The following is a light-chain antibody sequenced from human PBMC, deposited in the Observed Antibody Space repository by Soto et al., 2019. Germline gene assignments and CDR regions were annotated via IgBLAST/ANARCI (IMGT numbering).Light chain of an antibody. CDR1: QSVSNY. CDR2: DAS. Sequence: EIVLTQSPCTLSLSPGERATLSCRASQSVSNYLAWYQRKPGQAPRLLIYDASSRATGIPARFSGSGSGTDFTLTISRLEPEDFAVYYCHQYGGSPQTFGQGTKVEIK. V-gene: IGKV3-20*01. J-gene: IGKJ1*01. CDR3: HQYGGSPQT.